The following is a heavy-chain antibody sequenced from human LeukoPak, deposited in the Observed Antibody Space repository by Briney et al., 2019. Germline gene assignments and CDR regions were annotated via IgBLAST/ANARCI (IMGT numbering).Heavy chain of an antibody. D-gene: IGHD3-3*01. CDR3: ARDGTNTIFGVVITAPFDY. Sequence: GGSLRLSCAASGFTFSSYWMHWVRQAPGKGLVWVSRINTDGSSTSYADSVKGRFTISRDNAKNTLYLQMNSLRAEDTAVYYCARDGTNTIFGVVITAPFDYWGQGTLVTVSS. V-gene: IGHV3-74*01. CDR2: INTDGSST. CDR1: GFTFSSYW. J-gene: IGHJ4*02.